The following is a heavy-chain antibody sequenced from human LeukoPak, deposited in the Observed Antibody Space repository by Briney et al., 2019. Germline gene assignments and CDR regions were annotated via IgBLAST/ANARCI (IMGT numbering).Heavy chain of an antibody. V-gene: IGHV3-33*06. J-gene: IGHJ6*03. CDR3: AKAERDLPYYYYYYYMDV. CDR2: IWYDGSNK. CDR1: GFTFSSYW. D-gene: IGHD5-24*01. Sequence: GGSLRLSCAASGFTFSSYWMSWVRQAPGKGLEWVAVIWYDGSNKYYADSVKGRFTISRDNSKNTLYLQMNSLRAEDTAVYYCAKAERDLPYYYYYYYMDVWGKGTTVTVSS.